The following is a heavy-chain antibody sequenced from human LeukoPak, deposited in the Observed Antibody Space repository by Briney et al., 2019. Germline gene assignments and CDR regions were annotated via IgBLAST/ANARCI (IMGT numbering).Heavy chain of an antibody. V-gene: IGHV3-33*06. J-gene: IGHJ4*02. CDR2: IWYDGSNK. Sequence: GGSLRLSCAASGFPFSDYWMDWVRQAPGKGLEWAAVIWYDGSNKYYADSVKGRFAISRDNSKNTLYLQMNSLRAEDTAVYYCAKGLYYLDYWGQGTLVTVSS. CDR1: GFPFSDYW. CDR3: AKGLYYLDY.